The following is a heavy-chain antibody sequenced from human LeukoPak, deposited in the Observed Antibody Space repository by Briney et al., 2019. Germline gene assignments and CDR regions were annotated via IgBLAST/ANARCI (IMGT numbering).Heavy chain of an antibody. D-gene: IGHD2/OR15-2a*01. Sequence: SETLSLTCTVSGGSISSSSYYWGWIRQPPGKGLEWIGRIYYSGSTYYNPSPKSRVTISVDTTKNQFSLKLRSVTAADTAVYYCARDLSLKGQFDYWGQGTLVTVSS. J-gene: IGHJ4*02. CDR3: ARDLSLKGQFDY. CDR1: GGSISSSSYY. CDR2: IYYSGST. V-gene: IGHV4-39*07.